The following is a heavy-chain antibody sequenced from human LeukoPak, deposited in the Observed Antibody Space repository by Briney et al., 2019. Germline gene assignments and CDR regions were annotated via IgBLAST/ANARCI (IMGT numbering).Heavy chain of an antibody. V-gene: IGHV4-31*03. CDR2: IYYSGST. J-gene: IGHJ6*02. CDR1: GGSISSGGYY. CDR3: ARDGIVVVVAAARLYYYYGMDV. D-gene: IGHD2-15*01. Sequence: SETLSLTCTVSGGSISSGGYYWSWIRQHPGKGLEWIGYIYYSGSTYYNPSLKSRVTISVDTSKNQFSLKLSSVTAADTAVYYCARDGIVVVVAAARLYYYYGMDVWGQGTTVTVSS.